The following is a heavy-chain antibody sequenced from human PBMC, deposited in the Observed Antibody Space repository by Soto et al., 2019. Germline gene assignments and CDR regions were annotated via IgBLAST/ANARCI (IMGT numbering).Heavy chain of an antibody. V-gene: IGHV3-23*01. D-gene: IGHD3-16*01. Sequence: EVQLLESGGGLVQPGGSLRLSCAASGFTFSSYVMSWVRQGPGKGLEWVSSISSSGGGTYYADSVKGRFTISRDNSKNTLYLQTNSLRAEDTAVYYCAKDWGPKVGFMDVWGQGTTVTVSS. CDR2: ISSSGGGT. CDR1: GFTFSSYV. J-gene: IGHJ6*02. CDR3: AKDWGPKVGFMDV.